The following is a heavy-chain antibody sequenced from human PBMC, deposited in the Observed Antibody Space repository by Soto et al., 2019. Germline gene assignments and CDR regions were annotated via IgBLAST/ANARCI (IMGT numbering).Heavy chain of an antibody. CDR1: GGSISSSY. D-gene: IGHD3-16*02. CDR2: IYYSGST. CDR3: ARRPITFGGVIAFDY. J-gene: IGHJ4*02. V-gene: IGHV4-59*01. Sequence: NPSETLSLTCTVSGGSISSSYWSWIRQPPGKGLEWIGYIYYSGSTNYNPSLKSRVTISVDTSKNQFSLKLSSVTAADTAVYYCARRPITFGGVIAFDYWGQGTLVTVSS.